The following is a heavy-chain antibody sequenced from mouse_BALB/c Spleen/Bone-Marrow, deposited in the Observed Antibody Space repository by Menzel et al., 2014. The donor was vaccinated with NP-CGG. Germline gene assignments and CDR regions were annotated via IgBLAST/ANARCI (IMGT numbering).Heavy chain of an antibody. J-gene: IGHJ4*01. V-gene: IGHV2-6-1*01. CDR3: AKHRYYAMDY. CDR2: IWSDGST. Sequence: VQLQESGPGLVEPSQSLSITCTISGFSFTNYGVHWVRQPPGKGLEWLVVIWSDGSTTYNSALKSRLSISKDNSKSQVFLKRNSLQTDDAAMYYCAKHRYYAMDYWGQGTSVTVSS. CDR1: GFSFTNYG.